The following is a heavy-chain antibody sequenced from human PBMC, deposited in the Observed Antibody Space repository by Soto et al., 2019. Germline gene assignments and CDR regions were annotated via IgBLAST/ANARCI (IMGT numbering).Heavy chain of an antibody. V-gene: IGHV1-18*01. D-gene: IGHD6-19*01. Sequence: GGPGKVSRKASCYTLSSYGISWVRQAPGQGLEWMGWISAYNGKTNYAQKLQGRVTMTTDTSTSTAYMELRSLRSDDTAVYYCARDFANIAVAGRDAFDIWGQGTMVTVSS. CDR3: ARDFANIAVAGRDAFDI. J-gene: IGHJ3*02. CDR1: CYTLSSYG. CDR2: ISAYNGKT.